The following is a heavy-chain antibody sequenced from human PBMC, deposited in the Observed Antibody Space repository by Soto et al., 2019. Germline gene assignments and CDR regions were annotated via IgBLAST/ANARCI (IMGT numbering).Heavy chain of an antibody. CDR1: GGSVSGFY. J-gene: IGHJ6*02. Sequence: PSETRSLTCTVYGGSVSGFYWSWIRQPPGKGLEWLGYIFYAGTTKYNPSVQSRVTISVDTSKNQFSLNLNSVTAADTAVYYCARHAVVPKFQYGLDVWGQGTTVTVSS. V-gene: IGHV4-59*02. D-gene: IGHD2-8*01. CDR3: ARHAVVPKFQYGLDV. CDR2: IFYAGTT.